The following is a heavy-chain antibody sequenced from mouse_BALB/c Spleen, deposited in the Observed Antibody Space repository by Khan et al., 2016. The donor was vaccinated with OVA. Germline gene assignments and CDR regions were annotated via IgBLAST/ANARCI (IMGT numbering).Heavy chain of an antibody. CDR3: ARYFGSRFAY. CDR1: GNTFSSSW. V-gene: IGHV1-80*01. Sequence: QLSGAELVRPGSSVKISCKASGNTFSSSWMNWVKQRPGQGLEWIGQIFPGNDDADYNGKFKGKATLTADKSSRTAYMQLTSLTSEDSAVYFCARYFGSRFAYWGQGTLVTVSA. J-gene: IGHJ3*01. D-gene: IGHD1-1*01. CDR2: IFPGNDDA.